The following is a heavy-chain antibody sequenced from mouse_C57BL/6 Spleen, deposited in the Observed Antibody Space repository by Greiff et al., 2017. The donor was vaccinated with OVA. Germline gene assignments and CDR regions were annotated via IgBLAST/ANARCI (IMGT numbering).Heavy chain of an antibody. J-gene: IGHJ4*01. V-gene: IGHV5-15*01. CDR3: ARIYYYGSSYAMDY. CDR1: GFTFSDYG. Sequence: EVQGVESGGGLVQPGGSLKLSCAASGFTFSDYGMAWVRQAPRKGPEWVAFISNLAYSIYYADTVTGRFTISRENAKNTLYLEMSSLRSEDTAMYYCARIYYYGSSYAMDYWGQGTSVTVSS. CDR2: ISNLAYSI. D-gene: IGHD1-1*01.